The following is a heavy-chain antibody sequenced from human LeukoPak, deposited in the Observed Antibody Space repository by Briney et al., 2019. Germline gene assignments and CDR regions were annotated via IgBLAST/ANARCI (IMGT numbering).Heavy chain of an antibody. CDR2: ISSSGGST. CDR3: AAYGESLPGHY. V-gene: IGHV3-23*01. Sequence: GGSLRLSCAASGFVFRSYAMSWVRQAPGKGLEWVSGISSSGGSTYHADSVRGRFTISRDNSKNTQYLQMNSLRAEDTAVYYCAAYGESLPGHYWGQGTLVTVSS. J-gene: IGHJ4*02. D-gene: IGHD4-17*01. CDR1: GFVFRSYA.